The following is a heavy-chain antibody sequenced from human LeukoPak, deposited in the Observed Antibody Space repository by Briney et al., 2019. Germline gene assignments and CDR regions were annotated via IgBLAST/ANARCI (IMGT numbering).Heavy chain of an antibody. D-gene: IGHD4-11*01. J-gene: IGHJ4*02. CDR1: GFPFSSYW. Sequence: PGGSLRLSCTASGFPFSSYWMSWVRQAPGKGLEWVANIKQDGGEKFYVDSVKGRFTISRDNAKNSLYLQMNSLRAEDTAVYYCAREDHSNYNYWGQGTLVTVSS. CDR2: IKQDGGEK. V-gene: IGHV3-7*01. CDR3: AREDHSNYNY.